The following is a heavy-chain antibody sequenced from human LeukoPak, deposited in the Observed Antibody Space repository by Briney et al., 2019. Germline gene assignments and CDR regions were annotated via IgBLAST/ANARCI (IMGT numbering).Heavy chain of an antibody. D-gene: IGHD4-23*01. J-gene: IGHJ5*02. CDR2: IYYSGST. Sequence: SETLSLTCTVSGGSISSGGYYWSWLRQHPGKGLEWIGYIYYSGSTYYNPSLKSRVTISVDTSKNQCSLKLSSVTAADTAVYYCARVKSITTVVEGNWFDPWGQGTLVTVSS. CDR1: GGSISSGGYY. V-gene: IGHV4-31*03. CDR3: ARVKSITTVVEGNWFDP.